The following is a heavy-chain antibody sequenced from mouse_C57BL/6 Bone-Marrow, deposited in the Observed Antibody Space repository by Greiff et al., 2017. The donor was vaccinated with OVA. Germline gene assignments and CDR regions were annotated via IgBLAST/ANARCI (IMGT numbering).Heavy chain of an antibody. J-gene: IGHJ4*01. CDR2: IWSGGST. CDR3: ARNSNWDVGYAMDY. CDR1: GFSFTSYG. V-gene: IGHV2-2*01. D-gene: IGHD4-1*02. Sequence: VKLVESGPGLVQPSQSLSITCTVSGFSFTSYGVHWVRQSPGKGLEWLGVIWSGGSTDYNAAFISRLSISKDNSKSQVFFKMNSLQADDTAIYYCARNSNWDVGYAMDYWGQGTSVTVSS.